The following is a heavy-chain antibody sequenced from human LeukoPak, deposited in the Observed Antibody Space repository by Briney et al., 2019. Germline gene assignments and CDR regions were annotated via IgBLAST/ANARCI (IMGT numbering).Heavy chain of an antibody. D-gene: IGHD3-22*01. CDR3: AKQIDRLPRYYGMDV. J-gene: IGHJ6*02. CDR1: GFTFSSYA. Sequence: GGSLRLPCAASGFTFSSYAMSWVRQAPGKGLEWVSAISGSGGSTYYADSVKGRFTISRDNSKNTLYLQMNSLRAEDTAVYYCAKQIDRLPRYYGMDVWGQGTTVTVSS. CDR2: ISGSGGST. V-gene: IGHV3-23*01.